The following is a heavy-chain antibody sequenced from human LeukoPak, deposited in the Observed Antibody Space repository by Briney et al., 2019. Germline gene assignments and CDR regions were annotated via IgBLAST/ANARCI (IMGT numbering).Heavy chain of an antibody. V-gene: IGHV4-34*01. J-gene: IGHJ3*02. D-gene: IGHD3-16*01. Sequence: SETLSLTCAVYGGSFSGYYWSWIRQPPGKGLEWIGEINHSGSTNYNPSLKSRVTISVDTSKNQFSLKLSSVTAADTAVYYCARPTPSIMITFGGVREAFDIWGQGTMVTVSS. CDR2: INHSGST. CDR1: GGSFSGYY. CDR3: ARPTPSIMITFGGVREAFDI.